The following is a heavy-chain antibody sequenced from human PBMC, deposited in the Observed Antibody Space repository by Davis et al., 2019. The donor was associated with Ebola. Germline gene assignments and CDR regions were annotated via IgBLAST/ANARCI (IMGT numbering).Heavy chain of an antibody. D-gene: IGHD4-23*01. CDR2: ISSSSSTI. J-gene: IGHJ4*02. V-gene: IGHV3-48*02. CDR3: ARDSTTVVSQKQFDY. Sequence: GESLKISCAASGFTFSSYSMNWVRQAPGKGLEWVSYISSSSSTIYYADSVKGRFTISRDNAKNPLYLQMNSLRDEDTAVYYCARDSTTVVSQKQFDYWGQGTLVTVSS. CDR1: GFTFSSYS.